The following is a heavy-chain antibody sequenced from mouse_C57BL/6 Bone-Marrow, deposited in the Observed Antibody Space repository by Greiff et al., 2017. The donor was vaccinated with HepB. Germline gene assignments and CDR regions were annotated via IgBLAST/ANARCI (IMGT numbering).Heavy chain of an antibody. CDR1: GFNIKDDY. CDR2: IDPENGDT. Sequence: VQLQQSGAELVRPGASVKLSCTASGFNIKDDYMHWVKQRPEQGLEWIGWIDPENGDTEYASKFQGKATITADTSSTTAYLQLSSLTSEDTAVYYCTFYDGYYVGYAMDYWGQGTSVTVSS. CDR3: TFYDGYYVGYAMDY. D-gene: IGHD2-3*01. J-gene: IGHJ4*01. V-gene: IGHV14-4*01.